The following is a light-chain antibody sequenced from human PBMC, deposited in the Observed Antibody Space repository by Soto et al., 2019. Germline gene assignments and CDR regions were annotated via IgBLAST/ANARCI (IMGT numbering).Light chain of an antibody. CDR2: DVS. J-gene: IGLJ2*01. CDR1: SSDVGGYNY. Sequence: QSALTQPASVSGSPGQSITISCTGTSSDVGGYNYVSWYQQYPGKAPKVMIYDVSNRPSGVSNRFSGSKSGNTASLTISGLQAEDEADYYCSSYATSTLVVFGGGTNSPS. V-gene: IGLV2-14*01. CDR3: SSYATSTLVV.